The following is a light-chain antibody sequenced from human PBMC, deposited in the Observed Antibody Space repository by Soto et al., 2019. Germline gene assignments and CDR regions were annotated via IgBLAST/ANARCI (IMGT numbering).Light chain of an antibody. V-gene: IGLV1-40*01. CDR2: GNS. Sequence: QSVLTQPPSVSGAPGQRVTISCTGSSSNIGAGYDVHWYQQLPGTAPKLLIYGNSNRPSGVPDRFSGSKSGTSASLAITGLQAADEADYYGQSYDSSLSGLVSGTGTKLTVL. J-gene: IGLJ1*01. CDR3: QSYDSSLSGLV. CDR1: SSNIGAGYD.